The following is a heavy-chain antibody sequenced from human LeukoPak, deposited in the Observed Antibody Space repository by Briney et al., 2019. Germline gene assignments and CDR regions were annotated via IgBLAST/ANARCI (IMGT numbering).Heavy chain of an antibody. CDR2: VYSKADSGTT. CDR3: TIGKWVDY. CDR1: GFILSNAW. D-gene: IGHD2-8*01. J-gene: IGHJ4*02. V-gene: IGHV3-15*01. Sequence: GGSLRLSCAASGFILSNAWMSWVRQAPGKGLEWVGRVYSKADSGTTDYAATVKGRFTISRDDSKHMFYLQMNSLKTEDTAVYYCTIGKWVDYWGQGTLVTVSS.